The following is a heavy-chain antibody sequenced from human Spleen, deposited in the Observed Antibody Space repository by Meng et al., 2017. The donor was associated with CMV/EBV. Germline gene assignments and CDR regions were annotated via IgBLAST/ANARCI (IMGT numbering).Heavy chain of an antibody. D-gene: IGHD3-3*01. CDR3: ARAYYDFWSGYDAFDI. CDR2: INPYSGGT. CDR1: GYTFTDYY. Sequence: ASVKVSCKAYGYTFTDYYIHWVRQAPGQGLEWMGWINPYSGGTNYAQKFQGRVTMTRDTSISTAYMELSRLRSDDTAVYYCARAYYDFWSGYDAFDIWGQGTMVTVSS. V-gene: IGHV1-2*02. J-gene: IGHJ3*02.